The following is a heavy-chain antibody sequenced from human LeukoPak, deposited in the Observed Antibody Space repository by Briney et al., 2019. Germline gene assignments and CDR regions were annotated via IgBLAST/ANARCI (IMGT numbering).Heavy chain of an antibody. D-gene: IGHD6-13*01. V-gene: IGHV2-5*02. CDR3: AHRRFAWAAAVDDASAVDDAFDI. CDR2: IYWDDDK. Sequence: SGPTLVNPTQTLTLTCTFSGFSLSTSGVGVGWIRQPPGKALEWLALIYWDDDKRYSPSLKSRLTITKDTSKNQVVLTMTNMDPVDTATYYCAHRRFAWAAAVDDASAVDDAFDIWGQGTMVTVSS. J-gene: IGHJ3*02. CDR1: GFSLSTSGVG.